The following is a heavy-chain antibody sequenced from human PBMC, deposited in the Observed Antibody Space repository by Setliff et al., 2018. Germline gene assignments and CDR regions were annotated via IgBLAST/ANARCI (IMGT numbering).Heavy chain of an antibody. Sequence: ASVKVSCKASGYTFTSYAMHWVRQAPGQRLEWMGWINAGNGNTKYPQKFQGRVTITRDTSASTAYMELSSLRSEDTAVYYCASLGYCSSTSCWPYYYYGMDVWGQGTTVTVSS. CDR3: ASLGYCSSTSCWPYYYYGMDV. J-gene: IGHJ6*02. D-gene: IGHD2-2*01. V-gene: IGHV1-3*01. CDR1: GYTFTSYA. CDR2: INAGNGNT.